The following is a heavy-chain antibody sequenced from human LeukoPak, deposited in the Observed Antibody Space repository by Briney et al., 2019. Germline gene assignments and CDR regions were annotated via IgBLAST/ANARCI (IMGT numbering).Heavy chain of an antibody. CDR3: ARAPGYYYDSSGYYYGHDAFDI. Sequence: SETLSLTCTVSGGPIRSTSSYWGWIRQPPGKRLEWIGSIYYSGSTYYNPSLKSRVTISVDTSKNQFSLKLSSVTAADTAVYCCARAPGYYYDSSGYYYGHDAFDIWGQGTMVTVSS. CDR1: GGPIRSTSSY. V-gene: IGHV4-39*07. D-gene: IGHD3-22*01. J-gene: IGHJ3*02. CDR2: IYYSGST.